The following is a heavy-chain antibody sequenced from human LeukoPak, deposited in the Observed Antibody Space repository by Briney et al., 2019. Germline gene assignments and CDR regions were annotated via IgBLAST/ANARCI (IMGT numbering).Heavy chain of an antibody. CDR1: GGSISSSSYF. Sequence: SETLSLTCTVSGGSISSSSYFWGWIRQPPGKGLEWIGSFYYSGSTYYNPSLKSRVTIYVDTSKNQFSLKLSSVTAADTAVYYCARGRRDGYNLEYFDKWGQGTLVTVSS. CDR2: FYYSGST. D-gene: IGHD5-24*01. V-gene: IGHV4-39*01. CDR3: ARGRRDGYNLEYFDK. J-gene: IGHJ4*02.